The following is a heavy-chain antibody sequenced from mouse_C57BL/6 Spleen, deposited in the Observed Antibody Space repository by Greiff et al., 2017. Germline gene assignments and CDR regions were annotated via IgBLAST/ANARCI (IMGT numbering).Heavy chain of an antibody. CDR2: IDPSDSYT. J-gene: IGHJ4*01. V-gene: IGHV1-69*01. D-gene: IGHD2-1*01. CDR3: ARIGDYGNLYYAMDY. Sequence: VQVVESVAELVRPGASVKLSCTASGYTFTSYWMHWVKQRPGQGLEWIGEIDPSDSYTNYNQKFKGKSTLTVDKSSSTAYMQLSSLTSEDSAVYYCARIGDYGNLYYAMDYWGQGTSVTVSS. CDR1: GYTFTSYW.